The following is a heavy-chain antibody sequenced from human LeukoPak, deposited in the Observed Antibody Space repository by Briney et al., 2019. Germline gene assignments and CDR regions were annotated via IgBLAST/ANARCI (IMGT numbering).Heavy chain of an antibody. D-gene: IGHD3-3*01. Sequence: ASVKVSCKASGYTFTSYYMHWVRQAPGQGLEWMGIINPSGGSTSYAQKFQGRVTMTRDTSTSTVYMELSSLRSEDTAVYYCARATPPNYDLWSGYYGAVFWFDPWGQGTLVTVSS. V-gene: IGHV1-46*01. CDR2: INPSGGST. CDR1: GYTFTSYY. CDR3: ARATPPNYDLWSGYYGAVFWFDP. J-gene: IGHJ5*02.